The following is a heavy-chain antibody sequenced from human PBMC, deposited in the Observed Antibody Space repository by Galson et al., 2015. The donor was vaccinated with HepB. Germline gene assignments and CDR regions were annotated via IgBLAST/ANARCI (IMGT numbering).Heavy chain of an antibody. V-gene: IGHV3-23*01. D-gene: IGHD6-19*01. CDR1: GFTFSSYA. Sequence: SLRLSCAASGFTFSSYAMSWIRQAPGKGLEWVSPINRSGRSTYYADSVKGRFTISRDNSKNTLYLQMNSLRAEDTAVYYCAKAGPFIAVSDAFDIWCQGTMVTASS. CDR2: INRSGRST. CDR3: AKAGPFIAVSDAFDI. J-gene: IGHJ3*02.